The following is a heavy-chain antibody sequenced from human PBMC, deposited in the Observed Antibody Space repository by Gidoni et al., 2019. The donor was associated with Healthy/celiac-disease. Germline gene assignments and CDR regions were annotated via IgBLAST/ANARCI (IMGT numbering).Heavy chain of an antibody. V-gene: IGHV3-30*18. CDR2: ISYDGSNK. CDR1: GFTFSSYG. J-gene: IGHJ4*02. CDR3: AKGDQDFDY. Sequence: QVQLVESGGGVVQPGRSLRLSCAASGFTFSSYGMHWVRQAPGKGLEWVAVISYDGSNKYYADSVKGRFTISRDNSKNTLYLQMNSLRAEDTAVYYCAKGDQDFDYWGQGTLVTVSS.